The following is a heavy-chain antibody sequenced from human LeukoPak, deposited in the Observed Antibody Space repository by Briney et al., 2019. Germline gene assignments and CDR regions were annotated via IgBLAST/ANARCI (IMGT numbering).Heavy chain of an antibody. V-gene: IGHV3-7*01. CDR1: GFTFSHYW. CDR3: ARDWGNWDFDY. CDR2: IKKDGSER. J-gene: IGHJ4*02. D-gene: IGHD1-1*01. Sequence: GSLRLSCAASGFTFSHYWMTWVRRAPGKGLEWVANIKKDGSERDYVDSVKGRFTISRDNAKNSLYLQMNSLRAEDTAVYYCARDWGNWDFDYWGQGTLVTVSS.